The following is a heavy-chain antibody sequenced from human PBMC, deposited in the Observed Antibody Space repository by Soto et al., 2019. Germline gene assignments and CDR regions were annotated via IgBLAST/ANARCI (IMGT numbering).Heavy chain of an antibody. D-gene: IGHD2-15*01. V-gene: IGHV3-30*18. CDR3: AKGSEVARQELDY. J-gene: IGHJ4*02. CDR1: GFTFSNFG. CDR2: ISSDGSDK. Sequence: QVQLVESGGGVVQPGRSLRLSCAASGFTFSNFGMHWVRQAPGKGLEWVAAISSDGSDKYYSESVKGRFTISRDNSKNTLFLQMNSLRVEDTAVYYCAKGSEVARQELDYWGQGTLVTVCS.